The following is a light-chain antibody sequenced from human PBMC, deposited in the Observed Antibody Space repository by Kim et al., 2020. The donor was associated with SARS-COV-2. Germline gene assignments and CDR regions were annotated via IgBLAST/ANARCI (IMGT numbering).Light chain of an antibody. J-gene: IGKJ4*01. CDR3: QRRNTWPFT. V-gene: IGKV3-11*02. Sequence: WPPEEGATLPGRASKSASSNLAWYQQKPGQAPSLLIYDASKRAAGIPARCSGSGSGRDFTLTITSQGNENFAVYYCQRRNTWPFTFGGGTKVGIK. CDR2: DAS. CDR1: KSASSN.